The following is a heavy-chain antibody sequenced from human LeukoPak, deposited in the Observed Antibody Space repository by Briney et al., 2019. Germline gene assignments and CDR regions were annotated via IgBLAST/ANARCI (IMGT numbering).Heavy chain of an antibody. CDR1: GFTFSDYY. J-gene: IGHJ4*02. CDR3: ARDRRAVTTWGYFDY. D-gene: IGHD4-17*01. V-gene: IGHV3-11*05. CDR2: ISSSSSYT. Sequence: GGSLRLSCAASGFTFSDYYMSWIRQAPGKGLEWVSYISSSSSYTDYADSVKGRSTISRDNAKNSLYLQMNSLRAEDTAVYYCARDRRAVTTWGYFDYWGQGTLVTVSS.